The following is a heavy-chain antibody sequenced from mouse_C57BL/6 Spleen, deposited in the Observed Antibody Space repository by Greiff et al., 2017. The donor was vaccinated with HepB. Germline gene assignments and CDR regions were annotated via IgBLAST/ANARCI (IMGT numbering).Heavy chain of an antibody. CDR3: ARDKDYDYDEGFAY. V-gene: IGHV5-4*01. CDR2: ISDGGSYT. Sequence: EVMLVASGGGLVKPGGSLKLSCAASGFTFSSYAMSWVRQTPEKRLEWVATISDGGSYTYYPDNVKGRFTISRDNAKNNLYLQMRHLKSEDTAMYYCARDKDYDYDEGFAYWGQGTLVTVSA. CDR1: GFTFSSYA. D-gene: IGHD2-4*01. J-gene: IGHJ3*01.